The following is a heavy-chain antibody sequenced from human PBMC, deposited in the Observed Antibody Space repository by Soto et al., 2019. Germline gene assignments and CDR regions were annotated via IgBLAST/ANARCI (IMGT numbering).Heavy chain of an antibody. D-gene: IGHD2-15*01. CDR2: INPDNGNT. Sequence: SVKVSCNASGYTFTGYTMNWVRQAPGQRLEWMGWINPDNGNTKSSQKFQDRVIITRDTSASTAYMDLSSLRSEDTAVHYCARGIATGQLDPWGQGTLVTVSS. CDR3: ARGIATGQLDP. CDR1: GYTFTGYT. V-gene: IGHV1-3*01. J-gene: IGHJ5*02.